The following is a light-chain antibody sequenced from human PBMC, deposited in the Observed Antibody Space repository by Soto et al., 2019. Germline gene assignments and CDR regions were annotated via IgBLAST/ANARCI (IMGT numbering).Light chain of an antibody. CDR3: QQYYTTPPWT. CDR1: QSVLYSSNNKNY. J-gene: IGKJ1*01. Sequence: DIVMTQSPDSLAVSLGERATINCKSSQSVLYSSNNKNYFAWYQQKPGQPPKLLIYWASTRESGVPDRFSGSGSGTDFTLTISSRQAEDVAVYYCQQYYTTPPWTFGQGTKVEIK. V-gene: IGKV4-1*01. CDR2: WAS.